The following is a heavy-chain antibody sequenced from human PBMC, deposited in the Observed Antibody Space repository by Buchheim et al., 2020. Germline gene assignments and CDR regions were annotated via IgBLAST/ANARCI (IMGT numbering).Heavy chain of an antibody. CDR2: ISYDGSNK. CDR1: GFTFSSYA. D-gene: IGHD3-16*02. J-gene: IGHJ4*02. V-gene: IGHV3-30-3*01. Sequence: QVQLVESGGGVVQPGRSLRLSCAASGFTFSSYAMHWVRQAPGKGREGVAVISYDGSNKYYADSVKGRFTISRDNSKNTMYLQMNSLRAEDTAVYYCARGLSYWGQGTL. CDR3: ARGLSY.